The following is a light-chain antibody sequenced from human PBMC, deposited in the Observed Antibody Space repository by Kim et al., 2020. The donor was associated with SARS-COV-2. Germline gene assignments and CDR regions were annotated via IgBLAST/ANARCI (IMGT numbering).Light chain of an antibody. CDR3: QQYSNYPPT. V-gene: IGKV1-8*01. CDR2: AAS. J-gene: IGKJ1*01. Sequence: AIRMTQSPSSFSASTGDRVTITCRASQGISSYLAWYQQKPGKAPKLLIYAASTLQSGVPSRFSGSGSGTDFTLTINCLQSEDFATYYCQQYSNYPPTFVQVTQADIK. CDR1: QGISSY.